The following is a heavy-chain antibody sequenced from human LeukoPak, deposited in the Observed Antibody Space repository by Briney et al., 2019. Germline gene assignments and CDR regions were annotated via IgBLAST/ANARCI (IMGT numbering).Heavy chain of an antibody. CDR3: ATDQGYLRFGTSHYYYMDV. Sequence: EASVTVSCKVSGYTLTELSMHWVRQAPGKGLEWMGGFYPEDGETIYAQNFQGRVTMTEDTSTDTAYMELSSLRSEDTAVYYCATDQGYLRFGTSHYYYMDVWGKGTTVTVSS. D-gene: IGHD1-1*01. CDR1: GYTLTELS. CDR2: FYPEDGET. J-gene: IGHJ6*03. V-gene: IGHV1-24*01.